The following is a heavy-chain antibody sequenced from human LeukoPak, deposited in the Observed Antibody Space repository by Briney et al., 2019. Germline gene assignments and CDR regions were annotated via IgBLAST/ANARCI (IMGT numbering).Heavy chain of an antibody. CDR1: GFTFSSYD. Sequence: QPGGSLRLSCAASGFTFSSYDMNWVRQAPGKGLEWVSAITGSGATTYYADSVEGRFTISRDNSKNTLYLQMNSLRVEDTAVYYCAKADLTTADRDAFDIWGQGTVVTVSS. V-gene: IGHV3-23*01. D-gene: IGHD2-21*02. CDR3: AKADLTTADRDAFDI. CDR2: ITGSGATT. J-gene: IGHJ3*02.